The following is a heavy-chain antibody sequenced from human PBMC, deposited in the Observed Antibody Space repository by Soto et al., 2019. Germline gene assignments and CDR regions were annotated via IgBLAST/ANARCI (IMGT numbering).Heavy chain of an antibody. J-gene: IGHJ4*02. Sequence: QVQLVESGGGVVQPGRSMRLSCAASGFTFSSFTMHWVRQAPGKGLEWVTLMSYDGTNKHYADSVKGRFTISRDNSKNTLYLQMNRLRAEDTAVYYFARSIAVAGTPEFDHWGQGTLVTVSS. CDR2: MSYDGTNK. V-gene: IGHV3-30-3*01. CDR1: GFTFSSFT. D-gene: IGHD6-19*01. CDR3: ARSIAVAGTPEFDH.